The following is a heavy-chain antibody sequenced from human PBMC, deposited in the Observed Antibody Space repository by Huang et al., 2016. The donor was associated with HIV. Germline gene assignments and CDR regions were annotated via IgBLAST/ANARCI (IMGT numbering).Heavy chain of an antibody. CDR2: ITSSSSYI. J-gene: IGHJ3*02. CDR1: GFTFSSYS. CDR3: ARDFPHAFDI. V-gene: IGHV3-21*01. Sequence: EVQLVESGGGLVKPGGSLRLSCSASGFTFSSYSMNWVRQVPGKGLEWVASITSSSSYIDYADSVKGRFTISRDNAKNSLYLQMNSLRAEDTAVYYCARDFPHAFDIWGQGTMVTVSS.